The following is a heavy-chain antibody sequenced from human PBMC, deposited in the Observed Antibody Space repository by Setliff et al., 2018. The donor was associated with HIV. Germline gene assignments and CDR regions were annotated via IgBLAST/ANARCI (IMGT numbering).Heavy chain of an antibody. J-gene: IGHJ6*03. CDR1: EGDFRNYA. CDR2: IIPISGTP. CDR3: ASSAGAVPTTAPYGDYYYYFYMDV. Sequence: SVKVSCKASEGDFRNYAISWVRQAPGQGLEWVGGIIPISGTPDYAQKFQGRITITTDESTNTVYMELYSLTSEDTAIYYCASSAGAVPTTAPYGDYYYYFYMDVWGKGTTVTVSS. D-gene: IGHD1-1*01. V-gene: IGHV1-69*05.